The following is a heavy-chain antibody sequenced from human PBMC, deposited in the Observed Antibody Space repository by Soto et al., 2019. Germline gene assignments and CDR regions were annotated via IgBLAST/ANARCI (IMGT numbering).Heavy chain of an antibody. V-gene: IGHV3-23*01. Sequence: PGGSLRLSCAASGFTFSSYAMSWVRQAPGKGLEWVSAISGSGGSTYYADSVKGRFTISRDNSKNTLYLQMNSLRAEDTAVYYCAKFIISYSYYYYGMDVWGQGTTVTVS. CDR3: AKFIISYSYYYYGMDV. J-gene: IGHJ6*02. CDR1: GFTFSSYA. CDR2: ISGSGGST. D-gene: IGHD5-18*01.